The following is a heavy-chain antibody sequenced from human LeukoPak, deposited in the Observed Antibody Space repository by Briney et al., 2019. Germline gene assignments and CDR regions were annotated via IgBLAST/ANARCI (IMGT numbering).Heavy chain of an antibody. CDR1: GFTFSSYS. CDR2: IYSGGST. CDR3: ASYDSSGYYFDY. Sequence: GGSLRLSCAASGFTFSSYSMNWVRQAPGKGLEWVSVIYSGGSTYYADSVKGRFTISRDNSKNTLYLQMNSLRAEDTAVYYCASYDSSGYYFDYWGQGTLVTVSS. D-gene: IGHD3-22*01. J-gene: IGHJ4*02. V-gene: IGHV3-66*01.